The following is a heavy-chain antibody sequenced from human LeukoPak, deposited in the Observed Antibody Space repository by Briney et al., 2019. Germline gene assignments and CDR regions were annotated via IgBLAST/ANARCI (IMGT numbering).Heavy chain of an antibody. V-gene: IGHV1-2*02. Sequence: ASVKVSCKASGYTFTGYYMHWVRQAPGQGLEWMGWINPNSGGTNYAQKFQGRVTMTRNTSISTAYMELSSLRSEDTAVYYCARVAQNTAMVDYDYWGQETLVTVSS. CDR1: GYTFTGYY. D-gene: IGHD5-18*01. J-gene: IGHJ4*02. CDR3: ARVAQNTAMVDYDY. CDR2: INPNSGGT.